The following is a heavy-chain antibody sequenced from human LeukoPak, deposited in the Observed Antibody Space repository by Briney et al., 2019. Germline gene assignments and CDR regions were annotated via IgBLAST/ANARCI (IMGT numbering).Heavy chain of an antibody. Sequence: PGGSLRLSCAASGFTFSSYAMHWVRQAPGKGLEWVAVISYDGSNKYYADSVKGRFTISRDNSKNTLYLQMNSLRAEDTAVYYCAKTLRELSGGAFDIWGQGTMVTVPS. CDR3: AKTLRELSGGAFDI. CDR2: ISYDGSNK. CDR1: GFTFSSYA. V-gene: IGHV3-30-3*02. J-gene: IGHJ3*02. D-gene: IGHD1-26*01.